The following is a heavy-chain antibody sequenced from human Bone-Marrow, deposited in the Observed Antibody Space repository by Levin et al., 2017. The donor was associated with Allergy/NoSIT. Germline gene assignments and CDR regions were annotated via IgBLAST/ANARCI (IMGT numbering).Heavy chain of an antibody. CDR1: GFTFSSYA. V-gene: IGHV3-30*04. D-gene: IGHD3-22*01. J-gene: IGHJ3*02. CDR2: ISYDGSNK. CDR3: AREPMIVVVISAFDI. Sequence: GESLKISCAASGFTFSSYAMHWVRQAPGKGLEWVAVISYDGSNKYYADSVKGRFTISRDNSKNTLYLQMNSLRAEDTAVYYCAREPMIVVVISAFDIWGQGTMVTVSS.